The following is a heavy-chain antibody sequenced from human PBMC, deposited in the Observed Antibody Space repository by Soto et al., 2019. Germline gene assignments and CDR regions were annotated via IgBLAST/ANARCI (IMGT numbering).Heavy chain of an antibody. D-gene: IGHD6-13*01. V-gene: IGHV2-5*02. CDR2: IYWDDDK. CDR3: AHSTSGIAAAEFDP. J-gene: IGHJ5*02. CDR1: GFSLSTSGVG. Sequence: QITLKESGPTLVKPTQTLTLTCTFSGFSLSTSGVGVGWIRQPPGKALEWLALIYWDDDKRYSPSLKSRLTITKDTSKNQVVLTMTNLDPVDTATYYCAHSTSGIAAAEFDPWGQGTLVTVSS.